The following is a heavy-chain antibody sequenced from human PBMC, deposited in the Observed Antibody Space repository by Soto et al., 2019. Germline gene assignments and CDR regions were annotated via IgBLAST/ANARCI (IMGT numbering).Heavy chain of an antibody. J-gene: IGHJ4*02. CDR1: GYSFTSYW. CDR3: ARRYSSSSLPDY. V-gene: IGHV5-10-1*01. CDR2: IDPSNSYT. D-gene: IGHD6-6*01. Sequence: GESLKISCKGSGYSFTSYWISWVRQMPGKGLEWMGRIDPSNSYTNYSPSLQGHVTISADKSFSTAYLQWSSLKASDTAMYYCARRYSSSSLPDYWGQGTLVTVSS.